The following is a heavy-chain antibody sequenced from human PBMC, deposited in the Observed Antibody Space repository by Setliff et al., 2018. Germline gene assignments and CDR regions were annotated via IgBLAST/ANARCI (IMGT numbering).Heavy chain of an antibody. V-gene: IGHV3-23*01. D-gene: IGHD1-1*01. J-gene: IGHJ4*02. CDR3: VPHPNAYNDF. CDR2: ISSTITST. Sequence: GGSLRLSCAASGFTFSSSAMAWVRQAPGKGLEWVSAISSTITSTYYADSVKGRFTISRDNSKNTLYLQMNSLRAEDTAVYYCVPHPNAYNDFWGQGTLVTVSS. CDR1: GFTFSSSA.